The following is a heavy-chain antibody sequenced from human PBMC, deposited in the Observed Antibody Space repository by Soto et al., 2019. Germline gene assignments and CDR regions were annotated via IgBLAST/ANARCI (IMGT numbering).Heavy chain of an antibody. J-gene: IGHJ4*02. D-gene: IGHD3-22*01. V-gene: IGHV4-38-2*01. CDR1: GYSISSGYY. Sequence: PSETLSLTCAVSGYSISSGYYWGWIRQPPGKGLEWIGSIYHSGSTYYNPSLKSRVTISVDTSKNQFSLKLRSVTAADTAVYYCVGRYYDSSGYYSPDLHFDYWGQGTPVPVSS. CDR3: VGRYYDSSGYYSPDLHFDY. CDR2: IYHSGST.